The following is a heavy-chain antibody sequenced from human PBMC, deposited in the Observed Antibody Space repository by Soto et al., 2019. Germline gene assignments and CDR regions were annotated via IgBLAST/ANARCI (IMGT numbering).Heavy chain of an antibody. D-gene: IGHD4-17*01. J-gene: IGHJ6*02. CDR1: GYTFTSYG. V-gene: IGHV1-18*01. Sequence: ASVKVSCKASGYTFTSYGISWVRQAPGQGLEWMGWISAYNGNTNYAQKLQGRVTMTTDTSTSTAYMELRSLRSDDTAVYYCATTVTQVSYYCKDVWGQGTPVTVSS. CDR3: ATTVTQVSYYCKDV. CDR2: ISAYNGNT.